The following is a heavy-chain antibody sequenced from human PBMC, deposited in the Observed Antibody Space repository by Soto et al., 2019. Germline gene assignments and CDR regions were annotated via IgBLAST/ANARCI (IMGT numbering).Heavy chain of an antibody. J-gene: IGHJ4*02. Sequence: QVQLVQSGSELEKPGASVKVSCKASGYTFSQYDMHWVRQAPGQGLEWMGRISTNTGNPTYAQGFTGRFVFSLDTSVSTTYLQIGILKAEDTAVYYCARDPKGSGPNFDYWGQGTLVTVSS. CDR1: GYTFSQYD. CDR2: ISTNTGNP. V-gene: IGHV7-4-1*01. D-gene: IGHD3-10*01. CDR3: ARDPKGSGPNFDY.